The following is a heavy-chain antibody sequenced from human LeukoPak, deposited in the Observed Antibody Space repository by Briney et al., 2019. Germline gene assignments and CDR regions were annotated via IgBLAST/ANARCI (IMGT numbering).Heavy chain of an antibody. CDR3: AKGGVVVMVADADY. J-gene: IGHJ4*02. CDR1: GFTFSTYG. CDR2: ISGSGGRT. D-gene: IGHD2-15*01. Sequence: PGGSLRLSCAASGFTFSTYGMTWVRQAPGKGLEWVSGISGSGGRTYYADSVKGRFTISRDNSKNTLYLQMNSLRAEDTAVYYCAKGGVVVMVADADYWGQGTLVTVSS. V-gene: IGHV3-23*01.